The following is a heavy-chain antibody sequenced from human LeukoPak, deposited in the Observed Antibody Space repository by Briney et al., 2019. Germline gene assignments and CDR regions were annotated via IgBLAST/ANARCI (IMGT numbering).Heavy chain of an antibody. CDR2: INPNSGGT. CDR1: GYTFTGYY. D-gene: IGHD3-22*01. V-gene: IGHV1-2*06. Sequence: GASVKVSCKASGYTFTGYYMHWVRQAPGHGLEWMGRINPNSGGTTYAQDFQGRVTMTRDTSISTAYMELSGLTSDDTAVYYCARPRATTVVDDGYDIWGQGTMVTVSS. J-gene: IGHJ3*02. CDR3: ARPRATTVVDDGYDI.